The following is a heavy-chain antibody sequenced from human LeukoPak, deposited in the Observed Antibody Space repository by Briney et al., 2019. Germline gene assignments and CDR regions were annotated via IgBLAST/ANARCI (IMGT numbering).Heavy chain of an antibody. CDR2: INPNSGGT. D-gene: IGHD6-13*01. Sequence: ASVKVSCKASGYTFTGYYMHWVRQAPGQGLEWMGWINPNSGGTNYAQKFQGRVTMTRDTSISTAYMDLSRLRSDDTAVYYCARGELLAAAETYYYYYGMGVWGQGTTVTVSS. CDR1: GYTFTGYY. J-gene: IGHJ6*02. CDR3: ARGELLAAAETYYYYYGMGV. V-gene: IGHV1-2*02.